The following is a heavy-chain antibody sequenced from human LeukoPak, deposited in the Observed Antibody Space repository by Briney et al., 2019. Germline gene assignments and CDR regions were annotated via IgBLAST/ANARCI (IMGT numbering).Heavy chain of an antibody. CDR2: IYSSGTT. CDR3: ARYDFWTGSFYH. J-gene: IGHJ4*02. CDR1: GASVSGHY. V-gene: IGHV4-59*02. D-gene: IGHD3-3*01. Sequence: PSETLSLTCGVSGASVSGHYWSWIRQPPGRGLEWVGYIYSSGTTDYNPSLKSLVGISLDSSKNQFSLRLTSVTAADTAVYYCARYDFWTGSFYHWGQGTLVTVSS.